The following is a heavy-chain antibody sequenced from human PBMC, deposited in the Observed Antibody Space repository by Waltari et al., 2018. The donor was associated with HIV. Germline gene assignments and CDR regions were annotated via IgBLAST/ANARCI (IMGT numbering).Heavy chain of an antibody. Sequence: QVQLVESGGGVVKPGRSLRLSCAASGFTFKNYGMHWVRQAPGKGLEWVAGIWYDGSNKYYADSVKGRFTISRDNSKNRLYLQMNSLRAEDTAVYYCARDRGGSSSLVLDSWGQGTLVTVSS. D-gene: IGHD6-6*01. CDR3: ARDRGGSSSLVLDS. CDR2: IWYDGSNK. J-gene: IGHJ4*02. V-gene: IGHV3-33*01. CDR1: GFTFKNYG.